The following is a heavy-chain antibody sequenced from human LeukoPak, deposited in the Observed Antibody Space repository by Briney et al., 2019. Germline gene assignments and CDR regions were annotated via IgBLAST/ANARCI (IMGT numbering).Heavy chain of an antibody. Sequence: ASVKVSCKASGYTFSTFAINWVRQAPGQGLEWMGWINTNTGNPMYAQGFTGRFVFSLDTSVTTAYLQISSLKTEDTAVYYCARDFTGTGVIWFDPWGQGTLVTVSS. J-gene: IGHJ5*02. CDR3: ARDFTGTGVIWFDP. CDR1: GYTFSTFA. V-gene: IGHV7-4-1*02. CDR2: INTNTGNP. D-gene: IGHD1-1*01.